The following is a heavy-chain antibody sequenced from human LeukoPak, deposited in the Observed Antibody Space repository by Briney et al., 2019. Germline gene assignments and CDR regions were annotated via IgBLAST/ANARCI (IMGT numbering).Heavy chain of an antibody. V-gene: IGHV1-69*13. Sequence: SVKVSCKASGGTFSSYAISWVRQAPGQGLEWMGGIIPIFGTANYAQKFQGRVTITADESTSTAYMEMSSLRSEDTAVYYCARVILKEPLTKYYFDYWGQGTLVTVSS. CDR2: IIPIFGTA. D-gene: IGHD1-26*01. CDR3: ARVILKEPLTKYYFDY. J-gene: IGHJ4*02. CDR1: GGTFSSYA.